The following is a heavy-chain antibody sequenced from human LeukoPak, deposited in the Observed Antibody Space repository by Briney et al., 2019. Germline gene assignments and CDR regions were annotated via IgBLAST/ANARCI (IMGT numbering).Heavy chain of an antibody. Sequence: SETLSLTCALYGGSFSGYYWSWIRQPPGKGLEWIGEINHSGSTNYNPSLKSRVTISVDTSKNQFSLKLSSVTAADTAVYYCARVHYSYYYMDVWGKGTTVTVSS. CDR2: INHSGST. CDR3: ARVHYSYYYMDV. D-gene: IGHD3-10*01. CDR1: GGSFSGYY. J-gene: IGHJ6*03. V-gene: IGHV4-34*01.